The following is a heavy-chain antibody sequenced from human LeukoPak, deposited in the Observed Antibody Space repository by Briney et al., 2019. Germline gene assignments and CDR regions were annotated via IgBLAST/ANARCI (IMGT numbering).Heavy chain of an antibody. CDR2: INHSGGT. CDR1: GGSFSGYY. D-gene: IGHD4-11*01. V-gene: IGHV4-34*01. Sequence: SETLSLTCAVYGGSFSGYYWSWIRQPPGKGLEWIGEINHSGGTNYNPSLKSRVTISVDTSKNQFSLKLSSVTAADTAVYYCASRSNDYSNPARGDYWGQGTLVTVSS. J-gene: IGHJ4*02. CDR3: ASRSNDYSNPARGDY.